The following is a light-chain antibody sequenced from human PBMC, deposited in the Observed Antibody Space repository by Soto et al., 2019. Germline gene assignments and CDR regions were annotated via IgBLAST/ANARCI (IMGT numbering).Light chain of an antibody. CDR1: RSDVCLYDY. CDR2: AVS. Sequence: LTQRASLSGSPGQSITISCTGTRSDVCLYDYVSWYQQHPCKAPQLMIYAVSNRPSGVSNRFSASKSGNTASLFISGLQAEDEADYYCRSYTSDSSYVFGSGTKVTVL. V-gene: IGLV2-14*01. CDR3: RSYTSDSSYV. J-gene: IGLJ1*01.